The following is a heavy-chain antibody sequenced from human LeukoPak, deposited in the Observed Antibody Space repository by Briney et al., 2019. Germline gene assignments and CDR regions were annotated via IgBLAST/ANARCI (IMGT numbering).Heavy chain of an antibody. J-gene: IGHJ3*02. CDR1: GYSISSGYY. D-gene: IGHD4-17*01. CDR2: IYHSGST. CDR3: ARATTVTTYDAFDI. V-gene: IGHV4-38-2*02. Sequence: PSETLSLTCTVSGYSISSGYYRGWIRQPPGKGLEWIGSIYHSGSTYYNPSLKSRVTISVDTSKNQFSLKLSSVTAADTAVYYCARATTVTTYDAFDIWGQGTMVTVSS.